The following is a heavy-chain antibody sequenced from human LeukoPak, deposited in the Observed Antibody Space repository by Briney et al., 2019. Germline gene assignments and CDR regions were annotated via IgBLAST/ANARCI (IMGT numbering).Heavy chain of an antibody. D-gene: IGHD5-24*01. CDR1: GGTFSSYA. J-gene: IGHJ4*02. CDR3: ASGTRWLQSPPLGY. Sequence: SVKVSCKASGGTFSSYAISWVRQAPGQGLEWMGGIIPIFGTANYAQKFQGRVTITTDESTSTAYMELSSLRSEDTAVYYCASGTRWLQSPPLGYWGQGTLVTVSS. V-gene: IGHV1-69*05. CDR2: IIPIFGTA.